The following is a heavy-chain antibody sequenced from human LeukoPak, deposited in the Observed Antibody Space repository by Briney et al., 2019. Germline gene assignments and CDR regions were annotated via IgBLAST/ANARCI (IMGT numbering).Heavy chain of an antibody. CDR3: ARGMPAHNMYSYGMGV. D-gene: IGHD2-2*01. V-gene: IGHV3-7*04. CDR1: GFIFSSYW. Sequence: GGSLRLSCAASGFIFSSYWMTWVRQAPGKGLEWVAHIKQDGSEKYYVDSVKGRFTISRDNAKNSLYLQMNSLRAEDTAVYYCARGMPAHNMYSYGMGVWGQGTTVAVSS. CDR2: IKQDGSEK. J-gene: IGHJ6*02.